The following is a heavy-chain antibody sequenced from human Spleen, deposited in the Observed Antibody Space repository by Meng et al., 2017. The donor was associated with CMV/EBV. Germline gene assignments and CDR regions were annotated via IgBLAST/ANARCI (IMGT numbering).Heavy chain of an antibody. CDR3: ARGPQFGWY. V-gene: IGHV4-34*01. CDR1: GGSFSGYY. D-gene: IGHD3-10*01. J-gene: IGHJ4*02. CDR2: INHSGST. Sequence: QVQLQLWGEGLLNPSETLSLTCAVYGGSFSGYYWSWTRQPPGKGLEWIGEINHSGSTNYNPSLKSRVTISVDTSKNQFSLKLSSVTAADTAVYYCARGPQFGWYWGQGTLVTVSS.